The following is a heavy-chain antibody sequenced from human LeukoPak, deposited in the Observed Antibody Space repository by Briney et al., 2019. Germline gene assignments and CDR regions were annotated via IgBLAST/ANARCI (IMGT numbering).Heavy chain of an antibody. CDR2: ISSGISTI. D-gene: IGHD3/OR15-3a*01. CDR1: GFTFSTYS. CDR3: ARVRSAGDWDDY. J-gene: IGHJ4*02. V-gene: IGHV3-48*02. Sequence: GGSLRLSCAASGFTFSTYSMNWVRQAPGKGLEWVSYISSGISTIYYADSVKGRFTISRDNAKNSLYLQMNRLRDEDTAVYYCARVRSAGDWDDYWGQGTLVTVSS.